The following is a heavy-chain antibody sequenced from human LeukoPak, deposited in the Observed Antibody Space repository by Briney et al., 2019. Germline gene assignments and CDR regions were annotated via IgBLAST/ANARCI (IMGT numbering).Heavy chain of an antibody. CDR3: AELGITMIGGV. CDR1: GFTFSSYA. Sequence: GGSLRPSCAASGFTFSSYAMPWAGKAPAKGLEWVAVISYDGSNKYYADSVKGRFTISRDNSKNTLYLQMNSLRAEDTAVYYCAELGITMIGGVWGKGTTVTISS. J-gene: IGHJ6*04. CDR2: ISYDGSNK. V-gene: IGHV3-30*04. D-gene: IGHD3-10*02.